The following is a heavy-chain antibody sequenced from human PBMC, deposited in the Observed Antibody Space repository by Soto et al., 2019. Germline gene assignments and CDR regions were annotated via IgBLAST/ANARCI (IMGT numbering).Heavy chain of an antibody. CDR2: ITWNSGSI. D-gene: IGHD2-21*01. J-gene: IGHJ6*02. CDR1: GFTFHDYA. CDR3: ARLSGDHSAFFSYGMDA. V-gene: IGHV3-9*01. Sequence: GGCLRLSCAASGFTFHDYAMHWVRQGQGKGLEWVSGITWNSGSIDYADSVKGRFTISRDNARSTLSLQMNSLRADDTAVYYCARLSGDHSAFFSYGMDAWGQGTTVTVSS.